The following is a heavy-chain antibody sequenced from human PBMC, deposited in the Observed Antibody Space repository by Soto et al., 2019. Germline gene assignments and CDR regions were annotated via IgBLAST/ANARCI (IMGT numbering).Heavy chain of an antibody. V-gene: IGHV3-30-3*01. CDR2: VSYDGSNK. D-gene: IGHD3-3*01. J-gene: IGHJ6*02. CDR1: GFTFSTYA. Sequence: QVQLVESGGGVVQPGRSLRLSCAASGFTFSTYAMHWVRQAPGKGLEWVAVVSYDGSNKYYADSVKGRFTISRDNSKNTLYLQMDSLRAEDTAVYYCARNVPIYDFWSGYNVEDYYYGMDVLGQGTTVTVSS. CDR3: ARNVPIYDFWSGYNVEDYYYGMDV.